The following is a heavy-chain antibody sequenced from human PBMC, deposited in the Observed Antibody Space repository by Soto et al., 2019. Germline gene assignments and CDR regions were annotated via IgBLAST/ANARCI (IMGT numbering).Heavy chain of an antibody. CDR1: GFTFSSYG. V-gene: IGHV3-30*18. J-gene: IGHJ4*02. CDR2: ISYDGSNK. Sequence: HPGGSLRLSCAASGFTFSSYGMHWVRQAPGKGLEWVAVISYDGSNKYYADSVKGRFTISRDNSKNTLYLQMNSLRAEDTAVYYCAKDRYFDWPGGNYFDYWGQGTLVTVSS. D-gene: IGHD3-9*01. CDR3: AKDRYFDWPGGNYFDY.